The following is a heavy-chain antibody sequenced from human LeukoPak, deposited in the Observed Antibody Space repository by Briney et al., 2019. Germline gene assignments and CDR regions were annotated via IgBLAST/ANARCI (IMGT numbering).Heavy chain of an antibody. V-gene: IGHV3-7*01. J-gene: IGHJ4*02. CDR2: IKPDGSEK. CDR1: DFTLSNYW. CDR3: ARDDGDY. Sequence: GGSLRLSCVASDFTLSNYWMKWVRQAPGKGLEWVATIKPDGSEKYYVDSVKGRFTISKDNAKNSLYLEMNSLGAEDTAVYYCARDDGDYWGQGTLVTVSS.